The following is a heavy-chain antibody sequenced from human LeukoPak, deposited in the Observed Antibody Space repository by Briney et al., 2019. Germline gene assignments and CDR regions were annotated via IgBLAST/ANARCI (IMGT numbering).Heavy chain of an antibody. D-gene: IGHD2/OR15-2a*01. CDR1: GYSFTTYW. J-gene: IGHJ4*02. Sequence: GESLKISCTGFGYSFTTYWIGWVRQMPGKGLEWMGIIYPGDSDARYSPSLQGQVTISVDRSINTAYLQWSSLRASDTAMYYCARPDYFASHDWGQGTLVTVSS. V-gene: IGHV5-51*01. CDR2: IYPGDSDA. CDR3: ARPDYFASHD.